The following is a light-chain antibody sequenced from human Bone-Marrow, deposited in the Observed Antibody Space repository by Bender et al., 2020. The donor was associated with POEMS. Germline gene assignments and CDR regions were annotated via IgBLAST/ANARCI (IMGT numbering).Light chain of an antibody. CDR1: SSDVGRYDR. Sequence: QSALTQPPSVSGSPGQSVTISCTGTSSDVGRYDRVSWYQQPPGTAPKLIISEVSKRPSGVPDRFAGSKSGNTASLTISGLQAEDEADYYCSSYTTGTTFVFGTGTMVTVL. CDR3: SSYTTGTTFV. J-gene: IGLJ1*01. CDR2: EVS. V-gene: IGLV2-18*02.